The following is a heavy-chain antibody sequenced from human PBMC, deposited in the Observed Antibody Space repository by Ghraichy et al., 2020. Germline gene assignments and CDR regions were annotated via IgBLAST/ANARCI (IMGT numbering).Heavy chain of an antibody. CDR2: IYYSGST. V-gene: IGHV4-59*01. J-gene: IGHJ6*03. CDR1: GGSISSYY. Sequence: SETLSLTCTVSGGSISSYYWSWIRQPPGKGLEWIGYIYYSGSTNYNPSLKSRVTISVDTSKNQFSLKLSSVTAADTAVYYCARGYYYDSSGETNYYYYYMDVWGKGTTVTVSS. CDR3: ARGYYYDSSGETNYYYYYMDV. D-gene: IGHD3-22*01.